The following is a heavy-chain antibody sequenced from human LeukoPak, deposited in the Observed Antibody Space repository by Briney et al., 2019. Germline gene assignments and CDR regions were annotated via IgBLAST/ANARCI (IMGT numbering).Heavy chain of an antibody. CDR3: ARGPRIAAAE. Sequence: SETLSLTCTVSGGSISSYYWSWIRQPPRKGLEWIGYIYYSGSTNYNPSLKSRVTISVDTSKNQFSLKLSSVTAADTAVYYCARGPRIAAAEWGQGTMVTVSS. CDR1: GGSISSYY. J-gene: IGHJ3*01. CDR2: IYYSGST. V-gene: IGHV4-59*01. D-gene: IGHD6-13*01.